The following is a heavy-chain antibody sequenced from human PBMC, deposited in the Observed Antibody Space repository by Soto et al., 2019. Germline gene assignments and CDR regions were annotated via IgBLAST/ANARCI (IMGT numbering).Heavy chain of an antibody. CDR3: ARDVPSSGYYLNWFDP. D-gene: IGHD3-22*01. CDR2: IYYSGST. V-gene: IGHV4-31*03. Sequence: SETLSLTCTVSGGSISSGGYYWSWIRQHPGKGLEWIGYIYYSGSTYYNPSLKSRVTISVDTSKNQFSLKLSSVTAADTAVYYCARDVPSSGYYLNWFDPWGQGTLVTVSS. CDR1: GGSISSGGYY. J-gene: IGHJ5*02.